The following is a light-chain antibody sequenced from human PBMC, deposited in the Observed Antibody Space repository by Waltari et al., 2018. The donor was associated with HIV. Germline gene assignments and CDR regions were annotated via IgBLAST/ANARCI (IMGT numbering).Light chain of an antibody. J-gene: IGLJ3*02. V-gene: IGLV2-14*01. CDR2: EVS. Sequence: QSVLTQPASVSGSPGQSITISCTGTSRDIGDHNYVSWFQQHPGKAPKLMIYEVSYRPSGVSDRFSGSKSGNTASLTISGLQAEDEADYYCCSYAGSYTLGTWVFGGGTKLTVL. CDR1: SRDIGDHNY. CDR3: CSYAGSYTLGTWV.